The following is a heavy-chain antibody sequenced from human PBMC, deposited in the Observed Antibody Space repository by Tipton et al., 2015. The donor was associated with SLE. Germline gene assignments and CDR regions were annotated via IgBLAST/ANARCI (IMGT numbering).Heavy chain of an antibody. V-gene: IGHV1-69*05. CDR2: IKPLSGTT. Sequence: QSGAEVKKPGSSVRVSCKASGGTFGNYGISWVRQAPGRGLEWMGRIKPLSGTTNYAQNFEGRVTFTTDDSTTTAFMELSGLRTEDTALYFCARDQVSMRWEWFDPWGQGTLVTVSS. CDR3: ARDQVSMRWEWFDP. D-gene: IGHD1-26*01. J-gene: IGHJ5*02. CDR1: GGTFGNYG.